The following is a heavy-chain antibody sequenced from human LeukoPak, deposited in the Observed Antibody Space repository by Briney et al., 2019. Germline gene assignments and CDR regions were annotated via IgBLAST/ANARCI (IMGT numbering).Heavy chain of an antibody. D-gene: IGHD6-19*01. V-gene: IGHV1-69*06. Sequence: SVKVSCKASGGTFSSYAISWVRQAPGQGLEWMGGIIPIFGTPNYAQKFQGRVTITADKSTSTAYMELSSLRSEDTAVYYCARGHSTGWYCYFDYWGQGTLVTVSS. CDR3: ARGHSTGWYCYFDY. J-gene: IGHJ4*02. CDR2: IIPIFGTP. CDR1: GGTFSSYA.